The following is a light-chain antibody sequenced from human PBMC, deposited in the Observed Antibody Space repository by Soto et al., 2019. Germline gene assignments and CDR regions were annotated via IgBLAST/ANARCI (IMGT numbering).Light chain of an antibody. CDR3: SSYAGSNNYV. V-gene: IGLV2-8*01. CDR1: SSDVGDYNY. J-gene: IGLJ1*01. CDR2: EVT. Sequence: QSVLTQPPSASGSPGQSVTISCTGTSSDVGDYNYVSWYQQHPGKGPKLMIYEVTKRPSGVPDRFSGSKSGNTASLTVSGLQAEDEADYYCSSYAGSNNYVFGTGTKLTVL.